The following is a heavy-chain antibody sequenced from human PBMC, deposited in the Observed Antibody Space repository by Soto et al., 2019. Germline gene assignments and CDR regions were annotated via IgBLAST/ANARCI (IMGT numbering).Heavy chain of an antibody. D-gene: IGHD6-6*01. J-gene: IGHJ6*02. Sequence: PSQTLSLTCAISVHSVSINSAAWNWIRQSPSRGLEWLGRTHYWSKWYNDYAVAVKSRITINPDTSKIQFSLTLSSVTAAVTPVYYCARHMSISARPAYYYGMDVWGQGTTVTVSS. CDR3: ARHMSISARPAYYYGMDV. CDR2: THYWSKWYN. V-gene: IGHV6-1*01. CDR1: VHSVSINSAA.